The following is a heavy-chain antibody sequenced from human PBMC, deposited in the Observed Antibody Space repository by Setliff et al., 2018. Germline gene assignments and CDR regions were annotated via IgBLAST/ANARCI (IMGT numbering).Heavy chain of an antibody. V-gene: IGHV4-59*01. CDR2: IYYSGIT. CDR1: GGSISNYY. D-gene: IGHD5-12*01. CDR3: ARLYSGYDNLFDY. J-gene: IGHJ4*02. Sequence: PSETLSLTCTVFGGSISNYYWSWIRQPPGKGLEWIGYIYYSGITTYNPSLKSRGTISVDTSKNQFSLKLSSVTAADTAVYYCARLYSGYDNLFDYWGQGTLVTVSS.